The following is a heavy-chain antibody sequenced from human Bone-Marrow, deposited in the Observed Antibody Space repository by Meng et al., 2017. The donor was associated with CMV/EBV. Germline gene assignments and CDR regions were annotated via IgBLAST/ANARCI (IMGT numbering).Heavy chain of an antibody. V-gene: IGHV4-39*07. Sequence: SETLSLTCTVSGGSVSSGSYYWSWIRQPPGKGLEWIGSIYYSGSTYYNPSLKSRVTISVDTSKNQFSLKLSSVTAADTAVYYCARERVYCSSTSCYLSYFDYWGQGTLVTVSS. D-gene: IGHD2-2*01. CDR3: ARERVYCSSTSCYLSYFDY. CDR2: IYYSGST. CDR1: GGSVSSGSYY. J-gene: IGHJ4*02.